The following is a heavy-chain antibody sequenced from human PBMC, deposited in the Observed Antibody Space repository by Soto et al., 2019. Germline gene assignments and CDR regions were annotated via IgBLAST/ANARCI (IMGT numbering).Heavy chain of an antibody. V-gene: IGHV1-18*01. CDR1: GYHLTSYG. J-gene: IGHJ6*02. CDR2: ISAYNGDT. D-gene: IGHD5-18*01. Sequence: QVQLVQSGAEVKKPGASVKVSCKASGYHLTSYGISWVRQAPGQGLEWMGWISAYNGDTNYAQKFQGRGTLTTDTSTRTDYLEMRSLRSDDTAFYCWATTPGYSYYYFGMGFWGQGTTVTVSS. CDR3: ATTPGYSYYYFGMGF.